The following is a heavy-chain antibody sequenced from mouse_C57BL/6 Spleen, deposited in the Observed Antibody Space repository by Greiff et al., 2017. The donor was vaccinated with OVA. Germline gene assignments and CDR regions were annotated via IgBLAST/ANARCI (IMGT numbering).Heavy chain of an antibody. V-gene: IGHV3-6*01. CDR3: ASEPGGEYYFDY. CDR1: GYSITSGYY. J-gene: IGHJ2*01. Sequence: VQLQQSGPGLVKPSQSLSLTCSVTGYSITSGYYWNWIRQFPGNKLEWMGYISYDGSNNYNPSLKNRISITRDTSKNQFFLKLNSVTTEDTATYYCASEPGGEYYFDYWGQGTTLTVSS. CDR2: ISYDGSN.